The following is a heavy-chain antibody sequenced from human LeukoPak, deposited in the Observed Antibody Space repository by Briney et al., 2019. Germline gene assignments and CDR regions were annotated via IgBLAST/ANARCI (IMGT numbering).Heavy chain of an antibody. CDR1: GGSFSGYY. D-gene: IGHD6-13*01. CDR3: AGMSSWRPRDDY. Sequence: SETLSLTCAVYGGSFSGYYWSWIRQPPGKGLEWIGEINHSGSTNYNPSLKSRVTISVDTSKNQFSLKLSSVTAADTAVYYCAGMSSWRPRDDYWGQGTLVTVSS. J-gene: IGHJ4*02. V-gene: IGHV4-34*01. CDR2: INHSGST.